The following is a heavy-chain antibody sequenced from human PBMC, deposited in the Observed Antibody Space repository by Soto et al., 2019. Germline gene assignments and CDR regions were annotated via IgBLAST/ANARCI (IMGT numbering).Heavy chain of an antibody. J-gene: IGHJ3*02. CDR2: IWYDGSNK. V-gene: IGHV3-33*01. D-gene: IGHD2-2*01. CDR1: GFTFSSYG. Sequence: PGGSLRLSCAASGFTFSSYGMHWARQAPGKGLEWVAVIWYDGSNKYYADSVKGRFTISRDNSKNTLYLQMNSLRAEDTAVYYCARDEIVVVPAAMSDAFDIWGQGTMVTVSS. CDR3: ARDEIVVVPAAMSDAFDI.